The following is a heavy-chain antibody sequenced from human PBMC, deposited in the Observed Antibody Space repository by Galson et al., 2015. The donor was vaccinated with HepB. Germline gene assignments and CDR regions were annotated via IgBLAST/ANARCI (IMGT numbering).Heavy chain of an antibody. Sequence: SLRLSCAASGFTFSSYAMSWVRQAPGKGLEWVSAISGSGGSTYYADSVKGLFTISRDNSKNTLYLQMNSLRAEDTAVYYCAKHRGVAATGGGFDYWGQGTLVTVSS. J-gene: IGHJ4*02. V-gene: IGHV3-23*01. CDR3: AKHRGVAATGGGFDY. CDR2: ISGSGGST. CDR1: GFTFSSYA. D-gene: IGHD2-15*01.